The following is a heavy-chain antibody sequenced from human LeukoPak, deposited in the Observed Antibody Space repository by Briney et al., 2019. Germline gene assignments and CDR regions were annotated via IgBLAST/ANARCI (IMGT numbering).Heavy chain of an antibody. CDR2: ISGSGGST. CDR1: GFTFSSYA. V-gene: IGHV3-23*01. Sequence: GGSLRLSCAASGFTFSSYAMSWVRRAPGKGLEWVSAISGSGGSTYYADSVKGRFTISRDNSKSTLYLQMNSLRAEDTAVYYCARHYSNYVGYYFDYWGQGTLVTVSS. D-gene: IGHD4-11*01. CDR3: ARHYSNYVGYYFDY. J-gene: IGHJ4*02.